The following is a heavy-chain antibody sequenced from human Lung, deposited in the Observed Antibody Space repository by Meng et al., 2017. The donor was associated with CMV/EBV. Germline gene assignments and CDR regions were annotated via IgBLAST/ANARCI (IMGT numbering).Heavy chain of an antibody. V-gene: IGHV4-34*01. D-gene: IGHD2-2*01. Sequence: LXCAVYGGSFSGYYWSWIRQPPGKGLEWIGEINHSGSTNYNPSLKSRVTLSVDTSKNQFSLKLSSVTAADTAVYYCARGTFPLIVVVPAAKGAFDYXGQGXLVTVSS. CDR1: GGSFSGYY. J-gene: IGHJ4*02. CDR2: INHSGST. CDR3: ARGTFPLIVVVPAAKGAFDY.